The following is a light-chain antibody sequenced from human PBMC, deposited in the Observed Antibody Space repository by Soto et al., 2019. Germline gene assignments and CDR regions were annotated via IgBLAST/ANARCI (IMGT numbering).Light chain of an antibody. CDR2: GAS. CDR1: QSVSSN. V-gene: IGKV3-15*01. J-gene: IGKJ1*01. CDR3: QQYNNWHGT. Sequence: EIVMTQSPATLSVSPGERATLSCRASQSVSSNLAWYQQKPGQAPRLLIYGASTRATGIPARFSGSGSGTKFTLTISSLQSEDFAVYYCQQYNNWHGTFGQGTKVEIK.